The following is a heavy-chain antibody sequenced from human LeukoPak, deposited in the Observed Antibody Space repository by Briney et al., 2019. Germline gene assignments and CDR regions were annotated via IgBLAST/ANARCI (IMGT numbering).Heavy chain of an antibody. CDR2: IKKDGSAQ. V-gene: IGHV3-7*01. CDR3: LVFLG. Sequence: GGSLRLSCAASGFTFTIYWMSWVRQAPGKGLEWVANIKKDGSAQYYANSVKGRFTISRDNAKSSLYLQMNSLRPEDTAVYYCLVFLGGGQGILVTVSS. D-gene: IGHD3-3*01. J-gene: IGHJ4*02. CDR1: GFTFTIYW.